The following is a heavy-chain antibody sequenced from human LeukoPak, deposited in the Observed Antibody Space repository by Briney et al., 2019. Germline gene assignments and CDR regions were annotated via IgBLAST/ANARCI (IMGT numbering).Heavy chain of an antibody. D-gene: IGHD3-10*01. CDR2: IYYSGSA. J-gene: IGHJ4*02. CDR3: ARVNYGSATKEDY. V-gene: IGHV4-31*03. CDR1: GGSISSGGYY. Sequence: PSETLSLTCTVSGGSISSGGYYWSWIRQHPGKGLEWIGYIYYSGSAYYNPSLKSRVTISVDTSENQFSLKLNSVTAADTAVYYCARVNYGSATKEDYWGQGTLVTVSS.